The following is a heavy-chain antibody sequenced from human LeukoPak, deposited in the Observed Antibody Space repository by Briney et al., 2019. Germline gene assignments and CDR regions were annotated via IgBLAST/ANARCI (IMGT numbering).Heavy chain of an antibody. J-gene: IGHJ4*02. V-gene: IGHV3-48*03. CDR1: GFTFSSYE. CDR3: ARGCGYDILTGYYPGGEYFDY. D-gene: IGHD3-9*01. Sequence: GGSLRLSCAASGFTFSSYEMNWVRQAPGKGLEWVSYISSSGSTIYYADSVKGRFTISRDNAKNSLYPQMNSLRAEDTAVYYCARGCGYDILTGYYPGGEYFDYWGQGTLVTVSS. CDR2: ISSSGSTI.